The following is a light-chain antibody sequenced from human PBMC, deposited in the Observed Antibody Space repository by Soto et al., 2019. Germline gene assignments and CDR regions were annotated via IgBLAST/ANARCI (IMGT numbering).Light chain of an antibody. CDR2: GAS. V-gene: IGKV3-20*01. CDR1: QSVSSSY. J-gene: IGKJ1*01. CDR3: QPYGSSPVGS. Sequence: EIVLTQSPGNLSLSPGERATLSCRASQSVSSSYLAWYQQKPGQAPRLLIYGASSRATGIPERFSGSGSGTDFTLTISRLEPEDFAVYYSQPYGSSPVGSFGPGTKVAI.